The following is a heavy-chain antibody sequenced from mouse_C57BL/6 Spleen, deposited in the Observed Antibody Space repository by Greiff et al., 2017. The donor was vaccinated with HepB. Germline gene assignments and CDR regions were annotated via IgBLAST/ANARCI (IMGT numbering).Heavy chain of an antibody. CDR1: GYAFSSSW. V-gene: IGHV1-82*01. J-gene: IGHJ3*01. CDR2: IYPGDGDT. Sequence: LQESGPELVKPGASVKISCKASGYAFSSSWMNWVKQRPGKGLEWIGRIYPGDGDTNYNGKFKGKATLTADKSSSTAYMQLSSLTSEDSAVYFCARSDYYYGSSYGFAYWGQGTLVTVSA. D-gene: IGHD1-1*01. CDR3: ARSDYYYGSSYGFAY.